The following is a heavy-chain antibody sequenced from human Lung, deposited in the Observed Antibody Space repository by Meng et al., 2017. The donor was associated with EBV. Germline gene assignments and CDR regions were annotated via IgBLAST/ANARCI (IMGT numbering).Heavy chain of an antibody. CDR2: INTSVGYT. D-gene: IGHD3-16*01. V-gene: IGHV1-46*01. CDR3: ARASRVLGGFDY. J-gene: IGHJ4*02. Sequence: VQLVQFGVDLNKPGASVKVSCKAYGYTFSDYAMNWVRQAPGQGLEWMGIINTSVGYTSHAQKFQGRVTMTRDTSTSTVHMEVSSLRSADTAVYYCARASRVLGGFDYWGQGTLVTVSS. CDR1: GYTFSDYA.